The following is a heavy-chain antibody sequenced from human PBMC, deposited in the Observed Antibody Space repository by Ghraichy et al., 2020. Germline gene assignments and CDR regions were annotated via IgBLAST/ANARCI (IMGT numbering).Heavy chain of an antibody. CDR3: ARVLSRWFSADAFDI. J-gene: IGHJ3*02. CDR1: GFTFSSYW. CDR2: IKQDGSEK. Sequence: GGSLRLSCAASGFTFSSYWMSWVRQAPGKGLEWVANIKQDGSEKYYVDSVKGRFTISRDNAKNSLYLQMNSLRAEDTAVYYCARVLSRWFSADAFDIWGQGTMVTVSS. D-gene: IGHD6-13*01. V-gene: IGHV3-7*03.